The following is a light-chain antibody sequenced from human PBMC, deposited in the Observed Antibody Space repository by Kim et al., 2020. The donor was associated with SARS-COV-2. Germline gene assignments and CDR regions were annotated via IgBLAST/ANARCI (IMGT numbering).Light chain of an antibody. V-gene: IGLV10-54*01. J-gene: IGLJ3*02. CDR3: SSWDSRLRTWV. CDR2: RNN. Sequence: SPTATLTCTGRSPNIVDMGAALLRQLLGLPPQLLSYRNNIRPSGISERFSASRSGNTASLTFAGLQPEDEAVYYCSSWDSRLRTWVFGGGTQLTVL. CDR1: SPNIVDMG.